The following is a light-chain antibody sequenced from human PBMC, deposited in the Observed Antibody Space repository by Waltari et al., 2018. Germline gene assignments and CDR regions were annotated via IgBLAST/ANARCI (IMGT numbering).Light chain of an antibody. CDR3: QHYANLPLT. CDR2: DTS. CDR1: QDITYY. J-gene: IGKJ4*01. V-gene: IGKV1-33*01. Sequence: DIQMTQSPSSLSASVGDRVTITCQASQDITYYLNWYQQKPGEAPKLLIYDTSNLEEGVPSRFSGSGSGTYFSFTISSLQPEDIATYYCQHYANLPLTFGGGTQVEIK.